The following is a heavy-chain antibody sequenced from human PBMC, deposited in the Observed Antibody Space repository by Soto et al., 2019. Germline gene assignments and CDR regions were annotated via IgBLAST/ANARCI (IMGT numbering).Heavy chain of an antibody. V-gene: IGHV1-46*04. CDR2: INPSGGST. CDR3: ASGSLYGSGSYPVDY. CDR1: GYTFTSYY. J-gene: IGHJ4*01. Sequence: ASVKVSCKASGYTFTSYYMHWVRQAPGQGLEWMGIINPSGGSTSYAQKLQGRVTISADKSTSTVYMELSSLRSDDTAVYYCASGSLYGSGSYPVDYWGQGTLVTVSS. D-gene: IGHD3-10*01.